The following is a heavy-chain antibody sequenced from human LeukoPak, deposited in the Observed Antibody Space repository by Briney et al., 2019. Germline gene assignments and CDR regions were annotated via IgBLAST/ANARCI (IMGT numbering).Heavy chain of an antibody. CDR3: ARGKSRQQLVHYY. J-gene: IGHJ4*02. CDR1: GYTFTSYD. CDR2: MNPNSGNT. D-gene: IGHD6-13*01. V-gene: IGHV1-8*01. Sequence: ASVKVTCKAFGYTFTSYDINWVRQATGQGLEWMGWMNPNSGNTGYAQKFQGRVTMTRNTSISTAYMELSSLRSEDTAVYYCARGKSRQQLVHYYWGQGTLVTVSS.